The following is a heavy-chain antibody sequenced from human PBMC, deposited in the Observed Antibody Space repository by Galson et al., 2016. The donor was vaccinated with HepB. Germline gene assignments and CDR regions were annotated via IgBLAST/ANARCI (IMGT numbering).Heavy chain of an antibody. J-gene: IGHJ4*02. CDR2: VFSGEKT. V-gene: IGHV3-53*01. CDR3: AKGGWSSLDY. CDR1: GFSVSDDY. Sequence: SLRLSCAVSGFSVSDDYMSWVRQAPGKGLEWISVVFSGEKTYSAAPVRGRFTSFRDTSKNRVYLQMNNMRVDDTGVYYCAKGGWSSLDYWGQGTLVSVSS. D-gene: IGHD6-19*01.